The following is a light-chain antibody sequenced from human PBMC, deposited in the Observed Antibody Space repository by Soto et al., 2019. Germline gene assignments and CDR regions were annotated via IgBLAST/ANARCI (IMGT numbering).Light chain of an antibody. Sequence: DIQMTQSPSSLSASVGDRVTIACQANQDIGNYLNWYQQKPGKALRLLIYDASNLEIGVPSRFSGSGSGTDFTFTISNLQPEDIATYYCQQYDTLPPYTFGQGTKVELK. J-gene: IGKJ2*01. CDR1: QDIGNY. CDR3: QQYDTLPPYT. CDR2: DAS. V-gene: IGKV1-33*01.